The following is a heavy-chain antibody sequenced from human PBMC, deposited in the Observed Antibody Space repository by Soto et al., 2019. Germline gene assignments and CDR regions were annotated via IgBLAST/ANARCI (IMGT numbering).Heavy chain of an antibody. Sequence: QVQLQESGPGLVKPSGTLSLTCAVSGGSISSSNWWSWVRQPPGKGLEWIGELYHSGSTNYNPSLESRVTRSVDKSKNQFSLKLSSVTAADTAVYYCARVVGGYYYGMDVWGQGTTVTVSS. V-gene: IGHV4-4*02. J-gene: IGHJ6*02. D-gene: IGHD2-2*01. CDR2: LYHSGST. CDR1: GGSISSSNW. CDR3: ARVVGGYYYGMDV.